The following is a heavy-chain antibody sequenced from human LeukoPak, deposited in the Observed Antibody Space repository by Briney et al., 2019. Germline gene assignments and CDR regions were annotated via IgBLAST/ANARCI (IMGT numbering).Heavy chain of an antibody. Sequence: ASVKVSCKASGYTFTSYYMHWVRQAPGQGLEWMGIINPSGGSTSYAQKFQGRVTMTTDISTSTAYMELRSLRSDDTAVYYCARGRGRQQLGDFDYWGQGTLVTVSS. J-gene: IGHJ4*02. CDR1: GYTFTSYY. CDR2: INPSGGST. CDR3: ARGRGRQQLGDFDY. V-gene: IGHV1-46*01. D-gene: IGHD6-13*01.